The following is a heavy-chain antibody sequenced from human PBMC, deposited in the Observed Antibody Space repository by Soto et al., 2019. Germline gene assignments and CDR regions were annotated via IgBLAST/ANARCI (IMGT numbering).Heavy chain of an antibody. CDR3: ARGGLLWFGELPRAGGYDY. Sequence: QVQLVQSGAEVKKPGASVKVSCKASGYTFTGYYMHWVRQAPGQGLEWMGWINPNSGGTNYAQKFQGRVTMTRATSISKADMERSRLGSDDTAVYYCARGGLLWFGELPRAGGYDYWGQGTLVTVSS. J-gene: IGHJ4*02. CDR2: INPNSGGT. D-gene: IGHD3-10*01. CDR1: GYTFTGYY. V-gene: IGHV1-2*02.